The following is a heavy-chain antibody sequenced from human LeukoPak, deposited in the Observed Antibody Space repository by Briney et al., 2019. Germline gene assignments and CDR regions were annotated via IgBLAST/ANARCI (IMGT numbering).Heavy chain of an antibody. CDR1: GHTVTGYY. CDR3: ARDLPSITEY. J-gene: IGHJ4*02. D-gene: IGHD1-14*01. CDR2: INPNSGDT. V-gene: IGHV1-2*02. Sequence: VASVKVSCKASGHTVTGYYMHWVRQAPGQGLEWMGWINPNSGDTNIAQKFQGRVTMTRDTSISTAYMELSRLRSDDTALYYCARDLPSITEYWGQGSLVTVSS.